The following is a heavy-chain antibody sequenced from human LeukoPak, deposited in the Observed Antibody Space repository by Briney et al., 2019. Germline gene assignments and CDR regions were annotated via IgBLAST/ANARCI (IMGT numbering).Heavy chain of an antibody. D-gene: IGHD3-3*01. CDR3: AKEHQPPYDFWSGYSTYYFDY. J-gene: IGHJ4*02. CDR1: GFTFSSYA. Sequence: PGGSLRLSCAASGFTFSSYAMSWVRQAPGKGLEWVSAISGSGGSTYYADSVKGRFTISRDNSKNTLYLQMNSLRAEDTAVYYCAKEHQPPYDFWSGYSTYYFDYWGQGTLVTVSS. CDR2: ISGSGGST. V-gene: IGHV3-23*01.